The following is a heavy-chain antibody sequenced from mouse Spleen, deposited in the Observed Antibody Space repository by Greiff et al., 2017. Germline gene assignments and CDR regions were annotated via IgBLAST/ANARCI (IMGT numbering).Heavy chain of an antibody. CDR3: ARHAAEAMDY. J-gene: IGHJ4*01. Sequence: EVKLMESGGGLVKPGGSLKLSCAASGFTFSDYGMAWVRQAPGKGPEWVAFISNLAYSIYYADTVTGRFTISRENAKNTLYLEMSSLRSEDTAMYYCARHAAEAMDYWGQGTSVTVSS. CDR2: ISNLAYSI. CDR1: GFTFSDYG. D-gene: IGHD1-2*01. V-gene: IGHV5-15*01.